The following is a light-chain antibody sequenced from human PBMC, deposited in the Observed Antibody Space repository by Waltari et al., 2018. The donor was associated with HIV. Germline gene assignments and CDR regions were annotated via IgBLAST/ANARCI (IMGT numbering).Light chain of an antibody. Sequence: QSALTQPASVPGSPGQSITIYCTGTSSDVGGSNYVSWYQQHPGKAPKLMIYEVSNRPSGVSNRFSGSKSGNTASLTISGLQAEDEADYYCSSYTSSSTLVFGGGTKLTVL. CDR3: SSYTSSSTLV. CDR2: EVS. J-gene: IGLJ2*01. CDR1: SSDVGGSNY. V-gene: IGLV2-14*01.